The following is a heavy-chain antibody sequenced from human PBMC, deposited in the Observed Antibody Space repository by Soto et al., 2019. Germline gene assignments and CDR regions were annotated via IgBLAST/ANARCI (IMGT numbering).Heavy chain of an antibody. Sequence: ASVKVSCTASGYTFTSYAMHWVRQAPGQRLEWMGWINAGNGNTKYSQKFQGRVTITRDTSASTAYMELSSLRSEDTAVYYCARIGYCSSTSCSLPPPLDDWGQGTLVTVSS. CDR3: ARIGYCSSTSCSLPPPLDD. V-gene: IGHV1-3*01. CDR1: GYTFTSYA. J-gene: IGHJ4*02. CDR2: INAGNGNT. D-gene: IGHD2-2*01.